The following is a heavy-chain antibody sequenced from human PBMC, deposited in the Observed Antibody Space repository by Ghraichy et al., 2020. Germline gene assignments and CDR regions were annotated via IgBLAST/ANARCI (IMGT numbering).Heavy chain of an antibody. CDR3: ARGEVGATFDY. CDR2: ISYDGSNK. D-gene: IGHD1-26*01. Sequence: GESLNISCAASGFTFSSYAMHWVRQAPGKGLEWVAVISYDGSNKYYADSVKGRFTISRDNSKNTLYLQMNSLRAEDTAVYYCARGEVGATFDYWGQGTLVTVSS. V-gene: IGHV3-30-3*01. J-gene: IGHJ4*02. CDR1: GFTFSSYA.